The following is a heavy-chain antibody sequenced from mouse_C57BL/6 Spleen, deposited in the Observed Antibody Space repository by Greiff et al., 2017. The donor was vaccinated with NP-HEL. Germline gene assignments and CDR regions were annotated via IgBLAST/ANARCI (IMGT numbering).Heavy chain of an antibody. CDR3: ARYRDYYGSSYFAY. V-gene: IGHV1-55*01. Sequence: QVQLKQSGAELVKPGASVKMSCKASGYTFTSYWITWVKQRPGQGLEWIGDISPGSGSTNYNEKFKSKATLTVDTSSSTAYMQLSSLTSEDSAVYYCARYRDYYGSSYFAYWGQGTLVTVSA. J-gene: IGHJ3*01. CDR1: GYTFTSYW. D-gene: IGHD1-1*01. CDR2: ISPGSGST.